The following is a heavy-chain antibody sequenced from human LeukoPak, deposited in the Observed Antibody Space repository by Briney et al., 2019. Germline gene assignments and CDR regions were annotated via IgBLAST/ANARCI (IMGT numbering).Heavy chain of an antibody. Sequence: SETLSLTCPVSGGSISSGSYYWSWIRQPAGKGLEWIGRIYTSGSTNYNPSLKSRVTISVDTSKNQFSLKLSSVTAADTAVYYCARGYNNLGPKFDPWGQGTLVTVSS. J-gene: IGHJ5*02. CDR3: ARGYNNLGPKFDP. CDR1: GGSISSGSYY. V-gene: IGHV4-61*02. CDR2: IYTSGST. D-gene: IGHD5-24*01.